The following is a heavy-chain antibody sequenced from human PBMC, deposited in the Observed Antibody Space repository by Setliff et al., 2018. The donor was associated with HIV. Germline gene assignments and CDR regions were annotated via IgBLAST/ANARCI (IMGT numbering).Heavy chain of an antibody. CDR3: ARSNCGGDCDAFDI. CDR2: ISSSSSYI. J-gene: IGHJ3*02. D-gene: IGHD2-21*02. Sequence: PGESLKISCAANGFSFSSYAMSWVRQAPGKGLEWVSSISSSSSYIYYADSVKGRFTISRDNAKNSLYLQMNSLRAEDTAVYYCARSNCGGDCDAFDIWGQGTMVTVSS. V-gene: IGHV3-21*01. CDR1: GFSFSSYA.